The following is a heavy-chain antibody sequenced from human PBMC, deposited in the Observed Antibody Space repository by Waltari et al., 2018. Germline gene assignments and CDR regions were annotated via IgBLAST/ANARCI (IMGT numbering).Heavy chain of an antibody. CDR1: GSTFSGST. Sequence: EVQVVESGGGLVQPGGSLKLSWAISGSTFSGSTIHWVRQTSGKGLEWIGRIRSKPNNYATRYTAAVEGRFTISRDDSENTAYLQMSSLMTEDTAVYYCTGGAVTGTDFWGQGTLVTVSS. D-gene: IGHD6-13*01. V-gene: IGHV3-73*01. J-gene: IGHJ4*02. CDR3: TGGAVTGTDF. CDR2: IRSKPNNYAT.